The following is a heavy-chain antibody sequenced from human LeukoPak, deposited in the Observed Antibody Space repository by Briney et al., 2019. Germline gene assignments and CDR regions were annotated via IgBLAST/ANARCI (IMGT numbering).Heavy chain of an antibody. Sequence: SETLSLTCAVYGWSFSGHYWSWIRQPPGKGLEWIGEINHSGSTNYNPTLKSRVTISVDTSKNQFSLKLSSVTAADTAVYYCATGEDYDSSGYWGQGTLVTVSS. CDR2: INHSGST. CDR1: GWSFSGHY. CDR3: ATGEDYDSSGY. D-gene: IGHD3-22*01. J-gene: IGHJ4*02. V-gene: IGHV4-34*01.